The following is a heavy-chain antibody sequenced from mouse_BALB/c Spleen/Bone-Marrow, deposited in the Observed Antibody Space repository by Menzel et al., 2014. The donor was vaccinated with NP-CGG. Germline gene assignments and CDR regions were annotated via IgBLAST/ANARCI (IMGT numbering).Heavy chain of an antibody. CDR1: GFTFTDYY. V-gene: IGHV7-3*02. Sequence: EVMLVESGGGLVQPGGSLRPSCATSGFTFTDYYMNWVRQPPGKALEWLGFIRNKANGYTTEYSASVKGRFTISRDNSQSILYLQMNTLRAEDSATYYCARDMGGLLFDYWGQGTTLTVSS. CDR3: ARDMGGLLFDY. J-gene: IGHJ2*01. CDR2: IRNKANGYTT. D-gene: IGHD2-3*01.